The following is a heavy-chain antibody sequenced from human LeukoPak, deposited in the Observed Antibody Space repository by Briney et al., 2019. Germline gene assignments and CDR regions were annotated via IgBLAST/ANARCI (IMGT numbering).Heavy chain of an antibody. J-gene: IGHJ3*02. Sequence: GGSLRLSRAASGFTFSSYAMHWVRQAPGKGLEWVAVISYDGSNKYYADSVKGRFTISRDNSKNTLYLQMNSLRAEDTAVYYCARRAVTYAFDIWGQGTMVTVSP. CDR3: ARRAVTYAFDI. D-gene: IGHD4-17*01. CDR1: GFTFSSYA. CDR2: ISYDGSNK. V-gene: IGHV3-30-3*01.